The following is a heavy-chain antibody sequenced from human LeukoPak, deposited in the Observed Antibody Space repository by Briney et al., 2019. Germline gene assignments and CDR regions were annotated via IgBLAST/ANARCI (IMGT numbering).Heavy chain of an antibody. CDR1: TFTFSSYW. J-gene: IGHJ4*02. D-gene: IGHD6-13*01. Sequence: PGGSLRLSCAASTFTFSSYWMSWVRQAPGEGLEFVANINQDGSVKNYAGSVKGRFTISRDNAKNSLYLQMNSLRADDTAVYYCARDPGSSSFDYWGQGTLVTVSS. V-gene: IGHV3-7*01. CDR3: ARDPGSSSFDY. CDR2: INQDGSVK.